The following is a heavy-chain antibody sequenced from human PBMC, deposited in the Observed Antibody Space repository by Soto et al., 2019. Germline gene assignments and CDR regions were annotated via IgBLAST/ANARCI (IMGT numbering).Heavy chain of an antibody. CDR1: GYTFTSYD. J-gene: IGHJ4*02. D-gene: IGHD2-15*01. CDR3: ASPVCGRGGSCYATTHEDDF. CDR2: MNPNSGNT. Sequence: ASVKVSCKASGYTFTSYDINWVRQATGQGLEWMGWMNPNSGNTGYAQKFQGRVTMTRNTSISTAYMELSSLRSEDTAVYYFASPVCGRGGSCYATTHEDDFWGQGTLVTVSS. V-gene: IGHV1-8*01.